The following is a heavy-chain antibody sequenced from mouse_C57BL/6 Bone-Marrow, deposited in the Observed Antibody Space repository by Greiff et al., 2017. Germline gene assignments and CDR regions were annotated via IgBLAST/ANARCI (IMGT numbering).Heavy chain of an antibody. CDR3: ARGGFAY. Sequence: QVQLQQPGAELVRPGTSVKLSCKASGYTFTSYWMHWVKQRPGQGLEWLGVIDPSDSYTNYNQKFKGKATLTVDTSSSTAYMQLSSLTSEDSAVYYCARGGFAYWGQGTLVTVSA. V-gene: IGHV1-59*01. CDR2: IDPSDSYT. CDR1: GYTFTSYW. J-gene: IGHJ3*01.